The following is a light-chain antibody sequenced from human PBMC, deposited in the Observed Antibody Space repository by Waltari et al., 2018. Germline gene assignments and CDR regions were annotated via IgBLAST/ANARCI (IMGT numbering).Light chain of an antibody. Sequence: QSVLTQPPSVSGAPGQRVTISCPGSRSNIGSSYHVHWYQHLPGTAPKVLIYANNNRPSGVPDRFSGSKSGASASLAITGLQAEDEADYYCQSFDSSLDGYVFGTGTKVTVL. CDR1: RSNIGSSYH. CDR3: QSFDSSLDGYV. J-gene: IGLJ1*01. CDR2: ANN. V-gene: IGLV1-40*01.